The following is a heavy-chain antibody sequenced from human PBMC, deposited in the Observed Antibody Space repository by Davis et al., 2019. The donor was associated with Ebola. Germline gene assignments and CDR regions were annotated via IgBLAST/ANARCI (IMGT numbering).Heavy chain of an antibody. CDR1: GFTSSSYW. CDR3: ARLRGFDY. CDR2: IKQDGSEK. D-gene: IGHD3-16*01. J-gene: IGHJ4*02. Sequence: GGSLRLSCAASGFTSSSYWMSWVRQAPGKGLEWVANIKQDGSEKYYVDSVKGRFTISRDNAKNSLYLQMNSLRAEDTAVYYCARLRGFDYWGQGTLVTVSS. V-gene: IGHV3-7*01.